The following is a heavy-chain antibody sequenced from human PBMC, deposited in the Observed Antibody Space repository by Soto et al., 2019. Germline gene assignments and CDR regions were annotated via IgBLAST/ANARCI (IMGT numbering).Heavy chain of an antibody. CDR3: ALGQGPRYCSGGSCLRWFDP. D-gene: IGHD2-15*01. CDR1: GGSISSGDYY. Sequence: TVTLTCTVSGGSISSGDYYWGWIRQTPGKGLEWNGYIYYSGSTYYNPSLKSRVTISVDTSKNQFSLKLSSVTAADTAVYYCALGQGPRYCSGGSCLRWFDPWGQGTLVTVSS. J-gene: IGHJ5*02. V-gene: IGHV4-30-4*01. CDR2: IYYSGST.